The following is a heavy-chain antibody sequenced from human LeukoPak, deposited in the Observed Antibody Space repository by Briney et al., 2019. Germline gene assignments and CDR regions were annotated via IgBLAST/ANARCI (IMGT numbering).Heavy chain of an antibody. Sequence: PRRSLRLSCAAAGFTFSTYWISSGRHAPGKGLEWVANIKQEGSEKNNVDSVKGRFTISRDNAKNSLYLQMNSLRAEDTAVYYCARDTYGYFGGIDYWGQGTLVTVSS. CDR2: IKQEGSEK. J-gene: IGHJ4*02. V-gene: IGHV3-7*01. CDR3: ARDTYGYFGGIDY. CDR1: GFTFSTYW. D-gene: IGHD5-18*01.